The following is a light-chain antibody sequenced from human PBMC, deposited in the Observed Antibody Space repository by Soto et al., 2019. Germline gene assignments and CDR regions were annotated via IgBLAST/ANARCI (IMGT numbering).Light chain of an antibody. CDR2: DVS. CDR1: QTLSSW. Sequence: DIQMTQSPSTLSASVGDRVTITCRASQTLSSWLAWYQQKPGKAPELLIYDVSSLASGVPSRFSGSGSGTEFTLTISCLQPDDFVTYYCQQYNVYPLTFGGGTKVDIK. V-gene: IGKV1-5*01. J-gene: IGKJ4*01. CDR3: QQYNVYPLT.